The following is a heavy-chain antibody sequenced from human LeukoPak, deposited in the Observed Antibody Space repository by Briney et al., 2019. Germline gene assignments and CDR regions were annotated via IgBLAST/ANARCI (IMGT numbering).Heavy chain of an antibody. Sequence: GGSLRLFCAASGFTVSSNYMSWVRQAPGKGLEWVSVICSGGSTYYADSVKGRFTISRDNSKNTLYLQMNSLRAEDTAVYYCARGLTRTEVDYWGQGTLVTVSS. V-gene: IGHV3-66*01. CDR1: GFTVSSNY. J-gene: IGHJ4*02. CDR2: ICSGGST. D-gene: IGHD3-9*01. CDR3: ARGLTRTEVDY.